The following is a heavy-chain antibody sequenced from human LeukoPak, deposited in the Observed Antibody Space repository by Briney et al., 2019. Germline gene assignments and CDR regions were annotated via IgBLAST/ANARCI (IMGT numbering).Heavy chain of an antibody. V-gene: IGHV3-23*01. CDR2: ISGSGDNT. CDR3: AKGPRSALYDTKFDP. D-gene: IGHD3-22*01. CDR1: GFTFSSYA. J-gene: IGHJ5*02. Sequence: GGSLGLSCAASGFTFSSYAMSWVRQAPGKGLEWVSGISGSGDNTYYADSVKGRFTISRDNSKNTLCLQMNSLRAEDTAVYYCAKGPRSALYDTKFDPWGQGTLVTVSP.